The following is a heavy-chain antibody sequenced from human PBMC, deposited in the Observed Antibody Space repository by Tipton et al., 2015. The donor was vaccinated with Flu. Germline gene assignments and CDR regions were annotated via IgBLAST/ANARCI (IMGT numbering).Heavy chain of an antibody. V-gene: IGHV4-30-4*01. CDR2: IFDGGRT. D-gene: IGHD3-3*01. J-gene: IGHJ6*02. CDR1: GVSISRGENY. CDR3: ARGRGDTGFGVVTLFGLDV. Sequence: TLSLTCSVSGVSISRGENYWSWIRQPPGKGLEWIGNIFDGGRTFYNPSLKSRVTISVDTSRKQFSLRLKSVTAADAAVYYCARGRGDTGFGVVTLFGLDVWGQGKMVTVSS.